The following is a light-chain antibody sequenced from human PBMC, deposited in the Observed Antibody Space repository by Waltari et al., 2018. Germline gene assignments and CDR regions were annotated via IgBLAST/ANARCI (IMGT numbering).Light chain of an antibody. CDR2: ASS. CDR3: LQYNSYHLT. Sequence: DIQMTQSPSSLSASVGDRVTITCRASQGIWNDLGWYQQKPGKAPKRLIYASSSLDSGMASRFSGSGSGTEFSLTINSLQPEDFVTYYCLQYNSYHLTFGGGTKVEIK. CDR1: QGIWND. V-gene: IGKV1-17*01. J-gene: IGKJ4*01.